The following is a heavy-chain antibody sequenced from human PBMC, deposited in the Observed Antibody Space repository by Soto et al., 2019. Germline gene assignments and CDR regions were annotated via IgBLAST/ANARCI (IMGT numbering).Heavy chain of an antibody. CDR3: ARDPTVTTAQ. D-gene: IGHD4-17*01. CDR1: GFTFSSYG. V-gene: IGHV3-33*01. Sequence: QVQLVESGGGVVQPGKSLRLSCAASGFTFSSYGMHWVRQAAGKGLEWVAAIYYDGSHKYYADSVKGRFTISRDNSENTSYLQMNSLRVEDTAVYYCARDPTVTTAQWGQGTLVTVSS. J-gene: IGHJ4*02. CDR2: IYYDGSHK.